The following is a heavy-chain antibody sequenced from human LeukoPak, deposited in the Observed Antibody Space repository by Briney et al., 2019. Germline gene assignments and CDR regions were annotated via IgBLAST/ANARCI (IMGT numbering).Heavy chain of an antibody. D-gene: IGHD6-19*01. CDR3: ARLGVAVAGTPENFDY. CDR2: INHSGST. V-gene: IGHV4-34*01. CDR1: GGSFSGYY. Sequence: PSETLSLTCAVYGGSFSGYYWSWIRQPPGKGLEWIGEINHSGSTNYNPSLKSRVTISVDTSKNQFSLKLSSVTAADTAVYYCARLGVAVAGTPENFDYWGQGTLVTVSS. J-gene: IGHJ4*02.